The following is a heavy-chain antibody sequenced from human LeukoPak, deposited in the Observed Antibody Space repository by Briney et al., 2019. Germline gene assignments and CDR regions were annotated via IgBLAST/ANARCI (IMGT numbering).Heavy chain of an antibody. CDR1: GFTFDNYG. CDR3: AKHSHSGSSNFRLSYFHH. CDR2: IHWNGGRT. V-gene: IGHV3-20*04. Sequence: PGGSLRLSCAASGFTFDNYGINWVRQAPGKGLEWVSRIHWNGGRTGYADSVKGRFTISRDNAKNSLYLQMNSLRAEDMALYYCAKHSHSGSSNFRLSYFHHWGQGTLVTVSS. D-gene: IGHD6-13*01. J-gene: IGHJ1*01.